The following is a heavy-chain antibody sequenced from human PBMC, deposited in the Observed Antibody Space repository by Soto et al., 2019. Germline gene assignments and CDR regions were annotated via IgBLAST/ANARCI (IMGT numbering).Heavy chain of an antibody. V-gene: IGHV4-4*02. J-gene: IGHJ5*02. CDR1: GGSISSTNW. CDR2: ILHSGST. CDR3: ASGFDSDGLYNGGHP. Sequence: QVKLQESGPGLVKPSGTLSLTCTVSGGSISSTNWWSCVRQSPGKGLEWIGEILHSGSTNYNPSLKSRVTISVEKSKNQFSLMLSSVNAVDTAVYYCASGFDSDGLYNGGHPWGQGTLFTGSS. D-gene: IGHD3-10*01.